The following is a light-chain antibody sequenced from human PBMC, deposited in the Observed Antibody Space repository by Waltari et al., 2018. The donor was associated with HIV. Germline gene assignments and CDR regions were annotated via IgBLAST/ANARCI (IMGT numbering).Light chain of an antibody. J-gene: IGLJ3*02. Sequence: QSALTQPASVSGSPGQSITISCTGTNSYIGNYNLVSWYQQFPGKAPKLLIYDVSKRPSGVANRSSGSKSGNTASLTISGLQAEDEADYYCCSDAGTLVFGGGTRLTVL. CDR1: NSYIGNYNL. CDR3: CSDAGTLV. CDR2: DVS. V-gene: IGLV2-23*02.